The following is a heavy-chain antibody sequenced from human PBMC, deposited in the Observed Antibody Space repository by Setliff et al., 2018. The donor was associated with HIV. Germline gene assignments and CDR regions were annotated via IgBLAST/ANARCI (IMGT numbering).Heavy chain of an antibody. CDR3: ARGDGTKYYYYYYMDV. V-gene: IGHV4-39*07. D-gene: IGHD1-7*01. CDR2: IYYSGST. CDR1: GGSISSSSYY. J-gene: IGHJ6*03. Sequence: PSETLSLTCTVSGGSISSSSYYWGWIRQPPGKGLEWIGYIYYSGSTYYNPSLKSRVTISVDTSKNQFSLKLSSVTAADTAVYYCARGDGTKYYYYYYMDVWGKGTTVTVSS.